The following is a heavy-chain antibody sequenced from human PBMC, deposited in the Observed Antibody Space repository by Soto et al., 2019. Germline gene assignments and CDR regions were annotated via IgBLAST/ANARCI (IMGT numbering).Heavy chain of an antibody. J-gene: IGHJ4*02. CDR3: ARCSGGSCSRVDY. CDR2: LYYSGST. CDR1: GGSVSSSSYY. Sequence: SETLSLTCSVSGGSVSSSSYYWGWVRQPPGKGLEWIGSLYYSGSTYYNPSLKSRVTISGDTSENQFSLKLRSVTAADTAVYYCARCSGGSCSRVDYWGQGTVVTVSS. V-gene: IGHV4-39*01. D-gene: IGHD2-15*01.